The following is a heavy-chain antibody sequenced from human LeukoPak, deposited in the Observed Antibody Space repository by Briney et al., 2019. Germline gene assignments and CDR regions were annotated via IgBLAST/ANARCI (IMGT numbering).Heavy chain of an antibody. D-gene: IGHD3-10*01. Sequence: SETLSLTCAVYGGSFNRYYWSWIRQPPGKGLEWIGEINHSGSTNYNPSLKSRVTISVDKSKHQFSLKLSSVTAADTAVYYCAIYYSGTGSYREYHYWGQGTLVTVCS. CDR3: AIYYSGTGSYREYHY. J-gene: IGHJ4*02. CDR2: INHSGST. V-gene: IGHV4-34*01. CDR1: GGSFNRYY.